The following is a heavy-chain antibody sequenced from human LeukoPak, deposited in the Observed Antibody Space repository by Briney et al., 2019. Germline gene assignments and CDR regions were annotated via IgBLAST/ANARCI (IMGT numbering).Heavy chain of an antibody. CDR2: IWYDGSNK. CDR1: GFTFRSYG. D-gene: IGHD3-22*01. J-gene: IGHJ4*02. Sequence: GGSLRLSCAASGFTFRSYGMRWVRQAPGKGLERVAVIWYDGSNKYYADSVKGRFTISRDNSKNTLYLQMNSLRAEDTAVYYCAREGGYYYDSSGIPLHYWGQGTLVTVSS. CDR3: AREGGYYYDSSGIPLHY. V-gene: IGHV3-33*01.